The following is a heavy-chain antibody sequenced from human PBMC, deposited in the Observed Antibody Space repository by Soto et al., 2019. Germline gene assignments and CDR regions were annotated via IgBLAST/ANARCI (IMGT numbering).Heavy chain of an antibody. CDR2: ISYDGSNK. Sequence: GGSLRLSCAASGFTFSSYAMHWVRQAPGKGLEWVAVISYDGSNKYYADSVKGRFTISRDNSKNTLYLQMNSLRAEDTVVYYCARNHNQWLVRLYFDYWGQGTLVTVSS. D-gene: IGHD6-19*01. J-gene: IGHJ4*02. CDR1: GFTFSSYA. V-gene: IGHV3-30-3*01. CDR3: ARNHNQWLVRLYFDY.